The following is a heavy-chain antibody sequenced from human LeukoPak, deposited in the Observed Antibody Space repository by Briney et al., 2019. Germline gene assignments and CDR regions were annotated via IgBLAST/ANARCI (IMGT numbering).Heavy chain of an antibody. CDR1: GGSISSYY. CDR3: ARETLTAQIDY. V-gene: IGHV4-59*01. J-gene: IGHJ4*02. CDR2: IYYSGST. Sequence: PSETLSLTCTVSGGSISSYYWSWIRQPSGKGLEWIGYIYYSGSTNYNPSLKSRVTISVDTSKNQFSLKLSSVTAADTAVYYCARETLTAQIDYWGQGTLITVSS.